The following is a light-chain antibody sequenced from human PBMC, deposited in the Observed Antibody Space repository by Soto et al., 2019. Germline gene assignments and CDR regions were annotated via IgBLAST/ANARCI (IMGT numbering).Light chain of an antibody. V-gene: IGKV1-5*03. CDR2: KAS. Sequence: DIQMTQSPSTLSASVGDRVIITCRASQRLSAWVAWFQQRPGRAPRILIYKASTLAGGVPSRYSGTGSGTECSLTICSLKPDYVAAYYCQLYGTYPLTFGGGTQVQLK. CDR1: QRLSAW. CDR3: QLYGTYPLT. J-gene: IGKJ4*01.